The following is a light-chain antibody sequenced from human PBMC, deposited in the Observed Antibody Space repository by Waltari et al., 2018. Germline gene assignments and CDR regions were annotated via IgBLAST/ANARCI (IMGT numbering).Light chain of an antibody. J-gene: IGLJ3*02. CDR2: DVS. Sequence: QSALTQPASVSGSPGQSITISCTGTSSDVGGYNYVSWYQQHPGKAPKLMLYDVSKRPSGVSNRFSGSKSGNTASLTISGLQAEDEADYYCSSYTSSSTFDWVFGGGTKLTVL. CDR3: SSYTSSSTFDWV. CDR1: SSDVGGYNY. V-gene: IGLV2-14*01.